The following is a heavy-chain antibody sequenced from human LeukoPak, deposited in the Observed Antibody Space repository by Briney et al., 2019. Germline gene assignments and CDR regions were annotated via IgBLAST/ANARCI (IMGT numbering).Heavy chain of an antibody. V-gene: IGHV3-7*01. Sequence: GGSLRLSCAASGFTFSNYWMSWVRQAPGKGQEWVANIKEDGGVKYYVDFVKGRFTISRDNAKNSVYLQMNSLGAEDTAVYYCARIGYSSSSTDYWGQGTLVIVSS. D-gene: IGHD6-6*01. CDR2: IKEDGGVK. J-gene: IGHJ4*02. CDR1: GFTFSNYW. CDR3: ARIGYSSSSTDY.